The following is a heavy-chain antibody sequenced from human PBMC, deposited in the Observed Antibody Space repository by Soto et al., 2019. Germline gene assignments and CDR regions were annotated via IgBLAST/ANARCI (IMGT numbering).Heavy chain of an antibody. D-gene: IGHD2-15*01. CDR2: ISPYNGDT. CDR1: GYTFTNYG. CDR3: ARRGSNKWDEDFDF. V-gene: IGHV1-18*01. Sequence: QVQLVQSGAEVKKPGASVKVSCQASGYTFTNYGISWVRQAPGQGLEWVGWISPYNGDTRDAQNVQGRVTLTTDTSTSAAYMELRSLRSDDTALYYCARRGSNKWDEDFDFWGQGTLVTVSS. J-gene: IGHJ4*02.